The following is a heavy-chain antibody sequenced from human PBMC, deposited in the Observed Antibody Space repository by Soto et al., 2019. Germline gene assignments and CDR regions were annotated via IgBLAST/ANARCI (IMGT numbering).Heavy chain of an antibody. CDR1: GGSISSYY. D-gene: IGHD6-13*01. CDR2: IYYSGST. V-gene: IGHV4-59*01. Sequence: SETLSLTCTVSGGSISSYYWSWIRQPPGKGLEWIGYIYYSGSTNYNPSLKSRVTISVDTSKNQFSLKLSSVTAADTAVYYCARSIAAAGTFFDYWGQGTLVTVSS. J-gene: IGHJ4*02. CDR3: ARSIAAAGTFFDY.